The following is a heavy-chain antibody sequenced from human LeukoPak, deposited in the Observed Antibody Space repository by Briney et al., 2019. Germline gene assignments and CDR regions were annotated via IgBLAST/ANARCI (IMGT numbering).Heavy chain of an antibody. Sequence: GGSLRLSCAASGFTFSSYAMSWVRQAPGKGLEWVAFIRYDGSNKYYADSVKGRFTISRDNSKNTLYLQMNSLRAEDTAVYYCARGITAASGVFDYWGQGTLVTVSS. CDR2: IRYDGSNK. CDR3: ARGITAASGVFDY. J-gene: IGHJ4*02. V-gene: IGHV3-30*02. CDR1: GFTFSSYA. D-gene: IGHD6-13*01.